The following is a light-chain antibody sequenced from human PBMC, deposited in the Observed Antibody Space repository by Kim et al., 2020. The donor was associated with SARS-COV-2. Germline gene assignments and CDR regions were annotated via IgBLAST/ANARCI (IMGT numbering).Light chain of an antibody. V-gene: IGLV3-1*01. J-gene: IGLJ3*02. CDR2: QDT. CDR1: KLGDKY. CDR3: QAWDSSTGV. Sequence: YELTQPPSVSVSPRQTASITCSGDKLGDKYACWYQQKPGQSPVLVIYQDTKRPSGIPERFSGSNSGNTATLTISGTQAMDEADYYCQAWDSSTGVFGGGTQLTVL.